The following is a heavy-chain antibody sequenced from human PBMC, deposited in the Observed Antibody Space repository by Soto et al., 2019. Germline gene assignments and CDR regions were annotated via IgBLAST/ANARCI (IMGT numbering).Heavy chain of an antibody. J-gene: IGHJ5*01. CDR2: ISYDGSNK. D-gene: IGHD3-22*01. V-gene: IGHV3-30*18. CDR3: VKDGEGLYYYDTSGPRSWFDS. Sequence: QVQLVESGGGVVQPGRSLRLSCAASGFTFSRYGMHWVRQAPGKGLEWVTIISYDGSNKFYADSVKGRFTISRDNSKNTLYLEMNSLRLADTALYYPVKDGEGLYYYDTSGPRSWFDSWGQGTLVTVSS. CDR1: GFTFSRYG.